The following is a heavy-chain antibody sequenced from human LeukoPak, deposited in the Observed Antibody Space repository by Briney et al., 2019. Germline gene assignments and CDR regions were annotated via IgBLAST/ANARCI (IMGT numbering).Heavy chain of an antibody. CDR1: GGSISSSSYY. CDR2: IYYSGST. V-gene: IGHV4-39*01. J-gene: IGHJ4*02. D-gene: IGHD3-10*01. Sequence: PSETLSLTCTVSGGSISSSSYYWGWIRQPPGKGLEWIGSIYYSGSTYYNPSLKSRVTISVDTSKNQFSLKLSSVTAADTAVYYCARRPMVRGQGPDYWGQGTLVTVSS. CDR3: ARRPMVRGQGPDY.